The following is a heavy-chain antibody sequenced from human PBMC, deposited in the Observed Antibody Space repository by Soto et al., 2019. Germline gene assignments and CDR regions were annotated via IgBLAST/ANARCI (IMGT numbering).Heavy chain of an antibody. CDR3: ARIGDYYGSVTETHWYFDL. D-gene: IGHD3-10*01. Sequence: QVQLQESGPGLVKPSQTLSPTCTVSGGSISSGGYYWSWIRQHPGKGLEWIGYIYYSGSTYYNPSLKSRVTISVDTSKNQFSLKLSSVTAADTAVYYCARIGDYYGSVTETHWYFDLWGRGTLVTVSS. V-gene: IGHV4-31*03. CDR2: IYYSGST. J-gene: IGHJ2*01. CDR1: GGSISSGGYY.